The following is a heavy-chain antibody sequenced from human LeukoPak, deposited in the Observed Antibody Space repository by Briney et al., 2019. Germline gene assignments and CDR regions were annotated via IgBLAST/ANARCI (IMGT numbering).Heavy chain of an antibody. CDR3: AREGSGVAGHFDY. CDR2: ISYDGSNK. D-gene: IGHD6-19*01. Sequence: GGSLRLSCAASGFTFSNYGMHWVRQAPGKGLEWVALISYDGSNKYFADSVKGRFTISRDNSKNTLYLQMHSLRAEDTAVYYCAREGSGVAGHFDYWGQGTLVTVSS. J-gene: IGHJ4*02. CDR1: GFTFSNYG. V-gene: IGHV3-30*03.